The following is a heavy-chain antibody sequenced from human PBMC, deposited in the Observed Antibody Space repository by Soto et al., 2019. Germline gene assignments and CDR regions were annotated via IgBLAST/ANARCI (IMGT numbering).Heavy chain of an antibody. Sequence: QVQLVQSGAEVKKPGASVKVSCKASGYTFTSYAMHWVRQAPGQRLEWMGWINAGNGNTKYSQKFQGRVTITRDTSASTAYMELSSLRSGDTAVYYCARDLGFGLSDYWGQGTLVTVSS. J-gene: IGHJ4*02. CDR1: GYTFTSYA. CDR2: INAGNGNT. D-gene: IGHD3-10*01. CDR3: ARDLGFGLSDY. V-gene: IGHV1-3*01.